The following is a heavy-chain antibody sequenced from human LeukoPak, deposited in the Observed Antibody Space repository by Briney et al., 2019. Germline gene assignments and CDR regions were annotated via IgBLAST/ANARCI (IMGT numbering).Heavy chain of an antibody. D-gene: IGHD5-18*01. Sequence: SETLSLTCTVSGGSISSSSYYWGWIRQPPGKGLEWNGSIYYSGSTYYNPSLKRRVTISVDTSKYQFSLKLRSVTAADTAVYYCAREEGIQLWLRGGGFDYWGQGTLVTVSS. V-gene: IGHV4-39*07. CDR2: IYYSGST. J-gene: IGHJ4*02. CDR3: AREEGIQLWLRGGGFDY. CDR1: GGSISSSSYY.